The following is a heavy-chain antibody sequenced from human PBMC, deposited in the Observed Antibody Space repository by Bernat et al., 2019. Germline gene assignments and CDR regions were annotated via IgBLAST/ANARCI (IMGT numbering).Heavy chain of an antibody. V-gene: IGHV3-30*18. J-gene: IGHJ2*01. D-gene: IGHD3-10*01. CDR2: ISYDGSNK. CDR3: AKEYYYGSGSYPYWYFDL. Sequence: QVQLVESGGGVVQPGRSLRLSCAASGFTFSSYGMHWVRQAPGKGLEWVAVISYDGSNKYYADSVKGRFTISRDNSKNTLYLQMNSLRAEDTAVYYCAKEYYYGSGSYPYWYFDLWGRDTLVTVSS. CDR1: GFTFSSYG.